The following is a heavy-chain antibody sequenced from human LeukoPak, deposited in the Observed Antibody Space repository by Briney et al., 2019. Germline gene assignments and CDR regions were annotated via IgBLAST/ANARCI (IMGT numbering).Heavy chain of an antibody. CDR1: GYTFTGYY. CDR2: INPNSGGT. D-gene: IGHD3-22*01. V-gene: IGHV1-2*02. Sequence: ASVKVSCKASGYTFTGYYMHWVRQAPGQGLEWMGWINPNSGGTNYAQKFQGRVTMTRDTSISAAYMELSRLRSDDTAVYYCARKRSGYYDSSGYSHHDAFDTWGQGTMVTVSS. CDR3: ARKRSGYYDSSGYSHHDAFDT. J-gene: IGHJ3*02.